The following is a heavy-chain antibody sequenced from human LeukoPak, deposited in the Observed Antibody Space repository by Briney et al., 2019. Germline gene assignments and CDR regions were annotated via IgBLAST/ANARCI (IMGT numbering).Heavy chain of an antibody. D-gene: IGHD1-1*01. J-gene: IGHJ4*02. V-gene: IGHV3-7*04. CDR1: GCTLSSYW. Sequence: GGSLRLSCAASGCTLSSYWMTWVRQAPGKGLEWVANIKQDGSEKYYVDSVKGRFTISRDNAKNSLYPQMNSLRADDTAVYYCARGRTWSDYWGQGTLVTVSS. CDR3: ARGRTWSDY. CDR2: IKQDGSEK.